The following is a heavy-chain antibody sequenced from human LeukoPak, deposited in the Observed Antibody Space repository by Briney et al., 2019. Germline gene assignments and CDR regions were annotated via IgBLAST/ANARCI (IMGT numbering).Heavy chain of an antibody. D-gene: IGHD6-6*01. CDR2: IYTSGST. Sequence: SETLSLTCTVSGGSVRRGNYYWSWIRQPAGKGLEWIGRIYTSGSTNYNPSLKSRVTMSVDTSKNQFSLKLSSVTAADTAVYYCARVTYSSSSLYFYYYMDVWGIGTTVTVSS. CDR1: GGSVRRGNYY. J-gene: IGHJ6*03. CDR3: ARVTYSSSSLYFYYYMDV. V-gene: IGHV4-61*02.